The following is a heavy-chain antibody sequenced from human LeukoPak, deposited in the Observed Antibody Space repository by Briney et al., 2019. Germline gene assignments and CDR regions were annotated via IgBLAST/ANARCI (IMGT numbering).Heavy chain of an antibody. J-gene: IGHJ5*02. CDR2: IYYSGST. CDR1: GGSISSYY. CDR3: ASMTTVTYNWFDP. Sequence: PSETLSLTCTVSGGSISSYYWSWIRQPPGKGLEWIGYIYYSGSTNYNPSLKSRVTISVDTSKNQFSLKLSSVTAADTAVYYCASMTTVTYNWFDPWGQGTLVTVSS. D-gene: IGHD4-17*01. V-gene: IGHV4-59*01.